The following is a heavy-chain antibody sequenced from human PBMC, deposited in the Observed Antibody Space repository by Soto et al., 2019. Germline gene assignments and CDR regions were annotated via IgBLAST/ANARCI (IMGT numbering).Heavy chain of an antibody. CDR3: ARDQAGTVTTVDY. J-gene: IGHJ4*02. CDR2: ISSSSSYI. Sequence: NPGGSLRLSCAASGFTFSTYSMNWVRQAPGKGLEWVSSISSSSSYIYYADSVKGRFTISRDNAKNSLYLQMNSLRAEDTAVYYCARDQAGTVTTVDYWGQGTLVTVSS. D-gene: IGHD4-17*01. V-gene: IGHV3-21*01. CDR1: GFTFSTYS.